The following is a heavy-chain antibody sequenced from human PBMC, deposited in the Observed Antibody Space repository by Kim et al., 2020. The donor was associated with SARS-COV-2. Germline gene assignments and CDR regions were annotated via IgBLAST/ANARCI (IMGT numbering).Heavy chain of an antibody. J-gene: IGHJ4*02. CDR3: AKAPRGYLNYFDY. V-gene: IGHV3-23*01. Sequence: YEDTVEGPLTISRDHYKNTLYLQMNSLRAEDTALYYCAKAPRGYLNYFDYWCQGALVTVSS. D-gene: IGHD3-22*01.